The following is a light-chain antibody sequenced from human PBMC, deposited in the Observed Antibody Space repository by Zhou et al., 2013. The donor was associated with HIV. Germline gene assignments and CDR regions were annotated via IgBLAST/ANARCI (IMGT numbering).Light chain of an antibody. J-gene: IGKJ2*03. CDR1: QDISNY. V-gene: IGKV1-39*01. CDR2: ATS. Sequence: DIQMTQSPSSLSASVGDRVTITCQASQDISNYLNWYQQKPGKAPKVLIYATSSLQSGVPSRFSGSGSGADFTLTISSLQPEDFATYYCQQSYSTLYSFGQGTKLEIK. CDR3: QQSYSTLYS.